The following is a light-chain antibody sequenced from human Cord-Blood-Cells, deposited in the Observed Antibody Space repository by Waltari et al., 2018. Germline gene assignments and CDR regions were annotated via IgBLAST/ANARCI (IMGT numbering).Light chain of an antibody. Sequence: DILMIQSPSSLSASVGDRVTIPSRASQRISSYLNWYQQKPGKAPKLLIYAASSLKSGVPSRFSGSGSGTDFTLTISSLQPEDFATYYCQQSYSTPFTFGPGTKVDIK. CDR1: QRISSY. J-gene: IGKJ3*01. CDR2: AAS. CDR3: QQSYSTPFT. V-gene: IGKV1-39*01.